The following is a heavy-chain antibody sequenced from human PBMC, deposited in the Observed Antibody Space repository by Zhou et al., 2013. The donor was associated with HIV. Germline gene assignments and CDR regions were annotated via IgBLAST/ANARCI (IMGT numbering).Heavy chain of an antibody. D-gene: IGHD5-18*01. V-gene: IGHV1-18*01. CDR1: GYTFTSYG. CDR3: TSMGXDGFDI. Sequence: QVQLVQSGAEAKKPGASVKVSCKTSGYTFTSYGISWVRQAPGQGLEWMGWISGYNGNTNYAQNFQGRVTMTTDTSTSTAYMEVRSLTSDDTAVYYCTSMGXDGFDIWGQGTMVIVSS. J-gene: IGHJ3*02. CDR2: ISGYNGNT.